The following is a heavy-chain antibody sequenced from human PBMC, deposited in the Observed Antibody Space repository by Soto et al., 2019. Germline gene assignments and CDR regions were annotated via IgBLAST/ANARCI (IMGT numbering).Heavy chain of an antibody. Sequence: PSEILSLSCSVAGGSGGSVSYCWSWIRQPPGKGLEWIGYIYYSGSTNYNPSLKSRVTISVDTSKNQFSLKLSSVTAADTAVYYCARYQYYDILTGYYTHYGMDVWGQGTTVTVSS. V-gene: IGHV4-61*01. CDR2: IYYSGST. CDR1: GGSGGSVSYC. J-gene: IGHJ6*02. D-gene: IGHD3-9*01. CDR3: ARYQYYDILTGYYTHYGMDV.